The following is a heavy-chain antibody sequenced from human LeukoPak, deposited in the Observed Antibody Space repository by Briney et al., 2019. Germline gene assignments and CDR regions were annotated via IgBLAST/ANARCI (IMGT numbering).Heavy chain of an antibody. CDR3: ARDLSASWYSLGY. CDR2: IDWSGDAT. Sequence: GGSLRLSCVASTHIIGDYRMSWVRDAPGEGLEWVPGIDWSGDATSYSDSVKGRFTISRDNAKNSLYLQMTSLRAEDTAVYYCARDLSASWYSLGYWGQGTLVTVSS. CDR1: THIIGDYR. V-gene: IGHV3-20*04. J-gene: IGHJ4*02. D-gene: IGHD6-13*01.